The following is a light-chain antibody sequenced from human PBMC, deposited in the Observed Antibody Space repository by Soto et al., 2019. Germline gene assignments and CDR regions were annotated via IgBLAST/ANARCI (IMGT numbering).Light chain of an antibody. Sequence: EIVMTQSPATLSVSPGERATLSCRASQSVSSNLAWYQQKPGQAPRLLIYGASTRATGIPARFSGSGSGPEFTLPISSLQSEDFAVYYCQHYNNWPPWPFGQGTKVAIK. J-gene: IGKJ1*01. V-gene: IGKV3-15*01. CDR2: GAS. CDR1: QSVSSN. CDR3: QHYNNWPPWP.